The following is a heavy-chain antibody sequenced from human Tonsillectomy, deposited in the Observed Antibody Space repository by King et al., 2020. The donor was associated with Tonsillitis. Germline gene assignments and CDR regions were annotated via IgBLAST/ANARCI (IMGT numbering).Heavy chain of an antibody. Sequence: VQLVESGGDLVKPGGSLRLSCAASGFTFSSHSMKWVRQAPGKGLEWVSSISSSSSYIYYADSVKGRFTISRDNAKNSLYLQMNSLRAEDTAVYYCARVYSSSWYAVDYWGQGTLVTVSS. CDR3: ARVYSSSWYAVDY. D-gene: IGHD6-13*01. J-gene: IGHJ4*02. CDR2: ISSSSSYI. V-gene: IGHV3-21*01. CDR1: GFTFSSHS.